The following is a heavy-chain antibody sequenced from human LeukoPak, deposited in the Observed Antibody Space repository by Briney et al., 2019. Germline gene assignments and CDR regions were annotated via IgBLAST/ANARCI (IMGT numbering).Heavy chain of an antibody. CDR2: ISYDGSNK. J-gene: IGHJ4*02. CDR3: ARAPSLGGYFDY. D-gene: IGHD3-16*01. CDR1: GFTFGSYW. Sequence: GGSLRLSCAASGFTFGSYWMHWVRQAPGKGLEWVAVISYDGSNKYYADSVKGRFTISRDNSKNTLYLQMNSLRAEDTAVYYCARAPSLGGYFDYWGQGTLVTVSS. V-gene: IGHV3-30*03.